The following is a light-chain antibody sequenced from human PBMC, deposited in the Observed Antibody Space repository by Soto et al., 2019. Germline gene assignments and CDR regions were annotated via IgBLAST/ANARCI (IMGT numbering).Light chain of an antibody. CDR1: SSDGGGYNY. V-gene: IGLV2-8*01. CDR3: CSYAGSQTWV. CDR2: EVS. J-gene: IGLJ3*02. Sequence: QSALTQPPSASGSPGQSVTISCTGTSSDGGGYNYVSWYQQHPGKAPKLMIYEVSKRPSGVSNRFSASKSGNTASLTISGLQAEDESDYYCCSYAGSQTWVFGGGTKLTVL.